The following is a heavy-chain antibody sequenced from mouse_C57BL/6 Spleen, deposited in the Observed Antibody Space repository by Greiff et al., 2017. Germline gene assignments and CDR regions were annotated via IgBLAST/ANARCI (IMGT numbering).Heavy chain of an antibody. J-gene: IGHJ4*01. D-gene: IGHD1-1*01. V-gene: IGHV1-50*01. CDR3: ARYVTAVVAPYAMDD. CDR1: GYTFTSYW. Sequence: QVQLQQPGAELVKPGASVKLSCKASGYTFTSYWMQWVKQRPGQGLEWIGEIDPSDSYTNYNQKFKGKATLTVDTSSSTAYMQLSSLTSEDSAVYDCARYVTAVVAPYAMDDWGQGTSVTVSS. CDR2: IDPSDSYT.